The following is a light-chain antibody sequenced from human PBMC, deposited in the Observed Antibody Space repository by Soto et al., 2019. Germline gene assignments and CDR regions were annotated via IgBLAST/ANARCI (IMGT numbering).Light chain of an antibody. Sequence: DIPMTQSPSSLSASVGDRVTITCRASQSISSYLNWYQQKPGKAPKLLIYAASSLQSGVPSRFSGSGSGTDFPLTISSLQPEDFATYYCQQSYSTPRTFGGGTKVEIK. J-gene: IGKJ4*01. V-gene: IGKV1-39*01. CDR3: QQSYSTPRT. CDR1: QSISSY. CDR2: AAS.